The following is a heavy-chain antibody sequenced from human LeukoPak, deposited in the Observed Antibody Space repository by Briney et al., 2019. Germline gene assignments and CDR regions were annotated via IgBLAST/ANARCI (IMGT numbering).Heavy chain of an antibody. J-gene: IGHJ3*02. CDR1: GYSISSGYY. Sequence: SETLSLTCAVSGYSISSGYYWGWIRQPPGKGLEWIGIIYHSGSTYYNPSLKSRVTISVDTSKNQFSLKLSSVTAADTAVYYCASTIVVDAFDIWGQGTMVTVSS. D-gene: IGHD2-15*01. V-gene: IGHV4-38-2*01. CDR3: ASTIVVDAFDI. CDR2: IYHSGST.